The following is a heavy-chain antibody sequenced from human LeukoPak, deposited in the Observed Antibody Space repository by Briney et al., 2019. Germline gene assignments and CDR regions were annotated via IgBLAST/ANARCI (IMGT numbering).Heavy chain of an antibody. J-gene: IGHJ4*02. CDR1: GFTFSSCG. D-gene: IGHD3-9*01. CDR2: IRYDASNK. V-gene: IGHV3-30*02. CDR3: AKDIRSLYYDILTGYYHDY. Sequence: GGSLRLSCAASGFTFSSCGMHWVRQAPGKGLEWVAFIRYDASNKYYADSVKGRFTISRDNSKNTLYLQMNSLRAEDTAVYYCAKDIRSLYYDILTGYYHDYWGQGTLVTVSS.